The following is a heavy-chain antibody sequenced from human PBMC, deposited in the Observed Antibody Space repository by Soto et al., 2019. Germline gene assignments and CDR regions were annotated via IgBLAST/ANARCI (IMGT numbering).Heavy chain of an antibody. V-gene: IGHV5-51*01. D-gene: IGHD3-3*01. Sequence: GESLKISCKGSGYSFTSYWIGWVRQMPGKGLEWMGIIYPGDSDARYSPSFQGQVTISADKSISTAYLQWSSLKASDTAMYYCAIITIFGVVSPDAFDIWGQGTMVTVSS. CDR2: IYPGDSDA. CDR3: AIITIFGVVSPDAFDI. CDR1: GYSFTSYW. J-gene: IGHJ3*02.